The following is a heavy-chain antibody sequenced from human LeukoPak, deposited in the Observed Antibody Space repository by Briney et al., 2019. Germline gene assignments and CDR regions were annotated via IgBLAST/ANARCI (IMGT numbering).Heavy chain of an antibody. D-gene: IGHD6-13*01. Sequence: GGSLRLSCAASEFTFSSYSMNWVRQAPGKGLEWVSSFSSSSSYIYYADSVKGRFTISRDNAKNSLYLQMNSLRAEDTAVYYCARDRGGIAAAAHLDVWGKGTTVTVSS. CDR1: EFTFSSYS. CDR3: ARDRGGIAAAAHLDV. V-gene: IGHV3-21*01. CDR2: FSSSSSYI. J-gene: IGHJ6*04.